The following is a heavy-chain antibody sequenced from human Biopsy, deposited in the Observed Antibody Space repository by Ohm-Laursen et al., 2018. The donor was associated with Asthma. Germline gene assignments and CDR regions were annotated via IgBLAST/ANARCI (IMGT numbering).Heavy chain of an antibody. V-gene: IGHV3-7*01. CDR2: IKHDGSEK. Sequence: LSLTCAASGFTFGDYWMSWVRQVPGKGLEWVANIKHDGSEKNHVDSLKGRFTISRDNSKNTLFLEMNSLRPEDTAVYYCAKELFPGWELRRGPDSWGQGTLVTVSS. CDR1: GFTFGDYW. D-gene: IGHD1-26*01. J-gene: IGHJ4*02. CDR3: AKELFPGWELRRGPDS.